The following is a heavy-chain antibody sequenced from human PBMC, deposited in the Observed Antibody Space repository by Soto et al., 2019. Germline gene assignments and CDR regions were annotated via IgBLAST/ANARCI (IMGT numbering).Heavy chain of an antibody. Sequence: QVRLEESGGGVVQPGRSLRLSCAASGFTFRSYGMHWVRQAPGKGLEWVASLWADGSHQCYGDSVKGRFTISRDNSKSTLYLQMNSLRAGDTALYFCSREPTGGNDAFDFWGQGTMVIVSS. CDR2: LWADGSHQ. J-gene: IGHJ3*01. CDR3: SREPTGGNDAFDF. CDR1: GFTFRSYG. D-gene: IGHD3-16*01. V-gene: IGHV3-33*01.